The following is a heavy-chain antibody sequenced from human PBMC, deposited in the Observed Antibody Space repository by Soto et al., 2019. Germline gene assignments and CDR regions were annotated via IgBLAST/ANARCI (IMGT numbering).Heavy chain of an antibody. J-gene: IGHJ4*02. CDR3: ARVRRYDILTGSHFAY. Sequence: SVKGSCKSSVYTLTCYYMHWVRQAPGQGLEWMGWINPNSGGTNYAQKFQGRVTMTRDTSISTAYMELSRMRSDDTAVYYCARVRRYDILTGSHFAYWGQGTLVTVSS. V-gene: IGHV1-2*02. CDR2: INPNSGGT. CDR1: VYTLTCYY. D-gene: IGHD3-9*01.